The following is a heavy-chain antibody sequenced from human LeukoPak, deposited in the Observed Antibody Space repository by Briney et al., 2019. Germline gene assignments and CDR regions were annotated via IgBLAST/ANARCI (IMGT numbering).Heavy chain of an antibody. D-gene: IGHD4-17*01. CDR2: MNPNSGNT. Sequence: GASVKVSCKASGYTFTSYDINWVRQATGQGLEWMGWMNPNSGNTGYAQKFQGRVTMTTDTSTSTAYMELRSLRSDDTAVYYCARDLRYGDFSSFDYWGQGTLVTVSS. CDR3: ARDLRYGDFSSFDY. V-gene: IGHV1-8*02. J-gene: IGHJ4*02. CDR1: GYTFTSYD.